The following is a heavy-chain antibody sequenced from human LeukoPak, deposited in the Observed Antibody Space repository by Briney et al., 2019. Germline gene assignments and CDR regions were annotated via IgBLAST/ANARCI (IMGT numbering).Heavy chain of an antibody. Sequence: GGSLRLSCAASGFTFSSYALSWVRQAPGKGLQWVSAISGSGGSTYYADSVKGRFTISRDNSKNTLYLQMNTLRAEDTAVYYCAKEGRRQLVGKSLDYWGQGTLVTVSS. V-gene: IGHV3-23*01. CDR2: ISGSGGST. CDR3: AKEGRRQLVGKSLDY. D-gene: IGHD6-6*01. J-gene: IGHJ4*02. CDR1: GFTFSSYA.